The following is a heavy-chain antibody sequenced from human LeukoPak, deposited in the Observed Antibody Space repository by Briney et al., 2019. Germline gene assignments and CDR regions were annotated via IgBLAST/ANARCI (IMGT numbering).Heavy chain of an antibody. CDR3: ARRITSNSWPDY. Sequence: GESLKISCKGSGYSFTSYWISWVRQMPAKGLEWMGIIYPGDSDTRYSPSFQGQVTISADKSISTAYLQWSSLKASDTAIYYCARRITSNSWPDYWGQGALVTVPS. D-gene: IGHD6-13*01. CDR2: IYPGDSDT. V-gene: IGHV5-51*01. J-gene: IGHJ4*02. CDR1: GYSFTSYW.